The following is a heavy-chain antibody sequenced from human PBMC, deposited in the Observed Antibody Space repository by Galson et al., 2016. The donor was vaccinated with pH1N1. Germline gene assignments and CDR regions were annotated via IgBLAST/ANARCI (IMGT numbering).Heavy chain of an antibody. CDR3: ARGRVATEFLEAYFDY. V-gene: IGHV1-18*01. Sequence: SVKVSCKASGYTFSIYGVTWVRQAPGQGLEWMGWISAYSGATDYAQKFQGGTVIMTTDTSTSTAYMELRSLTSDDTAVYYCARGRVATEFLEAYFDYWGQGTLVTVSS. J-gene: IGHJ4*02. D-gene: IGHD5-12*01. CDR1: GYTFSIYG. CDR2: ISAYSGAT.